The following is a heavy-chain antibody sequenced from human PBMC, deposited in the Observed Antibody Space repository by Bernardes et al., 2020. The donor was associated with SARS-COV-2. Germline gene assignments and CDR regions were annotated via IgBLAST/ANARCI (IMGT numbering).Heavy chain of an antibody. CDR3: ARARRSDGYYYYYMDV. CDR1: GGSISSYY. Sequence: SEPLSLTCTVSGGSISSYYWSWIRQPPGKGLEWIGYIYYSGSTNYNPSLKSRVTISVDTSKNQFSLKLSSVTAADTAVYYCARARRSDGYYYYYMDVWGKGTTVTVSS. D-gene: IGHD6-25*01. J-gene: IGHJ6*03. V-gene: IGHV4-59*08. CDR2: IYYSGST.